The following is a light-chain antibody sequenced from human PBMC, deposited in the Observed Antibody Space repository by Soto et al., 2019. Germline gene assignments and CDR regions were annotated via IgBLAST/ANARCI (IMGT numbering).Light chain of an antibody. CDR2: WAS. CDR1: QSVLTSSNNKNY. Sequence: DIVMTQSPDSLAVSLGERATINCRSSQSVLTSSNNKNYLAWYQQKPGQPPKVLIYWASTRESGVPDRFSGSGSGTEFTLTISSLQSEDFAVYYCQQYNNWPPWTFGQGTKVDIK. V-gene: IGKV4-1*01. CDR3: QQYNNWPPWT. J-gene: IGKJ1*01.